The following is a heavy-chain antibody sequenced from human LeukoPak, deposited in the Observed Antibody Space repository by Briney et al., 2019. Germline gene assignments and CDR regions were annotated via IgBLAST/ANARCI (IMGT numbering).Heavy chain of an antibody. CDR1: GFTFSSYG. CDR2: ISGSGGST. D-gene: IGHD3-10*01. V-gene: IGHV3-23*01. J-gene: IGHJ4*02. CDR3: AKTGSAYYYGSGRRYFDY. Sequence: GGSLRLSCAASGFTFSSYGMSWVRQAPGKGLEWVSAISGSGGSTYYADSVKGRFTISRDNSKNTLYLQMNSLRAEDRAVYYCAKTGSAYYYGSGRRYFDYWGQGTLVTVSS.